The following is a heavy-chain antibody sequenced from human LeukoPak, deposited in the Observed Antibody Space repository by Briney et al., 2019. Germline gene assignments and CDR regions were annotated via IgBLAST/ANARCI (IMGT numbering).Heavy chain of an antibody. CDR3: ARDYGSGSYSSQFDP. CDR2: INPNSGGT. D-gene: IGHD3-10*01. J-gene: IGHJ5*02. Sequence: ASVKVSCKASGYTFSGYYIHWVRQAPGQGLEWMGWINPNSGGTNYAQKFQGRVTMTSDTSISTAYMELSRLRSDDTAVYYCARDYGSGSYSSQFDPWGQGTLVTVSS. V-gene: IGHV1-2*02. CDR1: GYTFSGYY.